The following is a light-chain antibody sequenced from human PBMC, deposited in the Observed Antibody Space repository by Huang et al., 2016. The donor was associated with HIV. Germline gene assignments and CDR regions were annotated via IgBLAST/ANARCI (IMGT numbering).Light chain of an antibody. J-gene: IGKJ4*01. CDR1: QSVSTN. Sequence: IVMTQTPATLPVSPGGSATLSCRASQSVSTNLAWYQHKTGQTPRIIIYGSTTRATGVPARFSGSGSGTNFTLTINSLQSEDFGIYYCQQYNSWHLTFGGGTKV. CDR2: GST. CDR3: QQYNSWHLT. V-gene: IGKV3-15*01.